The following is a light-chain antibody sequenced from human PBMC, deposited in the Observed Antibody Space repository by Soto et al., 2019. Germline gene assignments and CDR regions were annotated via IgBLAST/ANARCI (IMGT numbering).Light chain of an antibody. CDR2: DAS. CDR3: QQYNSYSS. J-gene: IGKJ2*01. CDR1: QSISSW. Sequence: DIQMTQSPSTLSASVGDRVTITCRASQSISSWLAWYQQKPGKAPKLLIYDASSLESGVPSRFSCSGSGTEFTLTISSLQHDDFATYYCQQYNSYSSFGQGTKLEIK. V-gene: IGKV1-5*01.